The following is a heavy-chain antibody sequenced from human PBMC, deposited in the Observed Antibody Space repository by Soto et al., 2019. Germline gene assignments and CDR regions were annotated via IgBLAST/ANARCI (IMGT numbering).Heavy chain of an antibody. CDR3: AKSRGSGSYFNPSDAFDF. Sequence: EVQLSDSGGGLVQPGGSLRLSCAASGFTFSSYAMSWVRQAPGKGLEWVSSISGSGGGTYYADSVKGRFTISRDNSKTTLSLQMNSLRAEDTAVYYCAKSRGSGSYFNPSDAFDFWGQGTMVTVSS. CDR2: ISGSGGGT. CDR1: GFTFSSYA. D-gene: IGHD3-10*01. V-gene: IGHV3-23*01. J-gene: IGHJ3*01.